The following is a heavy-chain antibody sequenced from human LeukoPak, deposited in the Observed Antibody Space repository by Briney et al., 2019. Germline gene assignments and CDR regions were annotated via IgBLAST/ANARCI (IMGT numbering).Heavy chain of an antibody. V-gene: IGHV1-2*02. J-gene: IGHJ3*02. CDR2: ISPNSGGT. Sequence: ASVKVSCKASGYTFTGYYMHWVRQAPGQGLEWMGWISPNSGGTNYAQKFQGRVTMTRDTSISTAYMELSRLRSDDTAVYYCARDSADMVRGVGDAFDIWGQGTMVTVSS. D-gene: IGHD3-10*01. CDR1: GYTFTGYY. CDR3: ARDSADMVRGVGDAFDI.